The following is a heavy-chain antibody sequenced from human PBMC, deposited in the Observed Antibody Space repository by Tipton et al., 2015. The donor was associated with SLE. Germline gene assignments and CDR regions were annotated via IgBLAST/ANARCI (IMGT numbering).Heavy chain of an antibody. CDR1: GGSISSYY. Sequence: TLSLTCTVSGGSISSYYWSWIRQPPGKGLEWIGYIYYSGSTNYNPSLKSRVTISVDTSKNQFSLKLSSVTAADTAVYYCARDLVDYGDYRDRYFDLWGRGTLVTVSS. V-gene: IGHV4-59*12. J-gene: IGHJ2*01. CDR3: ARDLVDYGDYRDRYFDL. D-gene: IGHD4-17*01. CDR2: IYYSGST.